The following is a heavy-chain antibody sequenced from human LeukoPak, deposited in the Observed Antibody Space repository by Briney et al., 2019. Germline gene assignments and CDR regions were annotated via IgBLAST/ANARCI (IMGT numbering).Heavy chain of an antibody. V-gene: IGHV4-59*01. CDR2: IYYSGST. Sequence: SETLSPTCTVSGGSISSYYWSWIRQPPGKGLEWIGYIYYSGSTNYNPSLKSRVTISVDTSKNQFSLKLSSVTAADTAVYCCARDTTYYYDSSGYYYVGYFDYWGQGTLVTVSS. J-gene: IGHJ4*02. D-gene: IGHD3-22*01. CDR1: GGSISSYY. CDR3: ARDTTYYYDSSGYYYVGYFDY.